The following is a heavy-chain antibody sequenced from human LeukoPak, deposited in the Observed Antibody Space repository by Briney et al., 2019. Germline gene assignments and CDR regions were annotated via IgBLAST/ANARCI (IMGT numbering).Heavy chain of an antibody. V-gene: IGHV1-69*13. CDR1: GHTFTDYY. CDR2: TLPIFGTA. Sequence: SVKPSCKASGHTFTDYYMHWVRQAPGQGLEWMGGTLPIFGTANYAQKFKGRGTITADESTSTAYMELSILRSEDTAVYYCARDWTLRHYYGSGSYYHAEDFVPWGQGTLATVSS. CDR3: ARDWTLRHYYGSGSYYHAEDFVP. J-gene: IGHJ5*02. D-gene: IGHD3-10*01.